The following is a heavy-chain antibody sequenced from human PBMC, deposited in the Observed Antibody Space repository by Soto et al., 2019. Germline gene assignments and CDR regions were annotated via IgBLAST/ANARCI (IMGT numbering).Heavy chain of an antibody. Sequence: ASVKVSCEASGYTFTSYGISWVRQAPGQGLEWMGWISAYNGNTNYAQKLQGRVTMTTDTSTSTAYMELRSLRSDDTAVYYCARAHCGGDCYSGVDYWGQGTLVTVSS. CDR2: ISAYNGNT. J-gene: IGHJ4*02. CDR3: ARAHCGGDCYSGVDY. V-gene: IGHV1-18*01. D-gene: IGHD2-21*02. CDR1: GYTFTSYG.